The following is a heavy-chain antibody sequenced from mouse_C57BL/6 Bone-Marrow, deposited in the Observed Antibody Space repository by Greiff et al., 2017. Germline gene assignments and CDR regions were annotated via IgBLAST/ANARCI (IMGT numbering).Heavy chain of an antibody. J-gene: IGHJ1*03. Sequence: VKLQQPGAELVKPGASVKLSCKASGYTFTSYWMHWVKQRPGQGLEWIGMIHPNSGSTNYNEKFKSKATLTVDKSSSTAYMQLSSLTSEDSAVYYCARFGFYGNYPYWYFDVWGTGTTVTVSS. CDR3: ARFGFYGNYPYWYFDV. CDR1: GYTFTSYW. V-gene: IGHV1-64*01. D-gene: IGHD2-1*01. CDR2: IHPNSGST.